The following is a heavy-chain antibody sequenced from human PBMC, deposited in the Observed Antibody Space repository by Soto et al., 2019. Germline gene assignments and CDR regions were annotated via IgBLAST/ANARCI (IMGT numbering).Heavy chain of an antibody. CDR2: IKQDGSEK. Sequence: GSLRLSCAASGFTFSSYWMSWVRQAPGKGLEWVANIKQDGSEKYYVDSVKGRFTISRDNAKNSLYLQMNSLRAEDTAVYYCARAKGGYCTNGVCYKGNAFDIWGQGTMVTVSS. CDR1: GFTFSSYW. V-gene: IGHV3-7*03. D-gene: IGHD2-8*01. CDR3: ARAKGGYCTNGVCYKGNAFDI. J-gene: IGHJ3*02.